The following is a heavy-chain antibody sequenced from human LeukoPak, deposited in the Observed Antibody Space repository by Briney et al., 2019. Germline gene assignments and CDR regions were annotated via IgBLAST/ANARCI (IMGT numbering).Heavy chain of an antibody. CDR3: ARQTGSGLFILP. Sequence: SETLSLTCAVSGVSIRSGGYSWSWIRQPPGKGLEWIGSIYYSGNTYYNASLKSQVSISIDTSKNQFSLRLTSVTAADTAVYYCARQTGSGLFILPGGQGTLVTVSS. V-gene: IGHV4-30-2*03. CDR2: IYYSGNT. CDR1: GVSIRSGGYS. D-gene: IGHD3/OR15-3a*01. J-gene: IGHJ4*02.